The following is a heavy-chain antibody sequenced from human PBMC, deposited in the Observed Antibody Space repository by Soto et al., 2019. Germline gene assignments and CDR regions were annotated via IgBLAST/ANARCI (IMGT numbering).Heavy chain of an antibody. J-gene: IGHJ4*02. D-gene: IGHD4-17*01. CDR1: GFTFDDYA. V-gene: IGHV3-9*01. CDR2: ISWNSGNL. Sequence: EVQLVESGGGLVQPGRSLRLSCAASGFTFDDYAMHWVRQGPGKGLEWVSSISWNSGNLGYADSVKGRFTISRDNAKNSLYLQMNSLRGEDTALYYFAKGAATTVFAFNDYWGQGTLGTVAS. CDR3: AKGAATTVFAFNDY.